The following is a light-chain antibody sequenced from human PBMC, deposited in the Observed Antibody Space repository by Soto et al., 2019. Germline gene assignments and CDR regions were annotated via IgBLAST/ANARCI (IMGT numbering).Light chain of an antibody. V-gene: IGLV3-21*02. Sequence: SYELTQPPSLSLAPGQTATITCGGNNIGSKSVHWYQHKPGQAPVLVVYDDSDRPSGIPERFSGSNSGNTASLTISGLQAEDEADYYCSSYTISSTVVFGGGTKVTVL. CDR2: DDS. CDR1: NIGSKS. J-gene: IGLJ2*01. CDR3: SSYTISSTVV.